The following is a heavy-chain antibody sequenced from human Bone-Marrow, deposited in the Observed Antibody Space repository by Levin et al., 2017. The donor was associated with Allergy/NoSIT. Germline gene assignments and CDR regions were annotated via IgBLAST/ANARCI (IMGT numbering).Heavy chain of an antibody. Sequence: PSETLSLTCAASGFTFSDYAMHWVRQAPGQGLEWVSVISYNGREKFYADSVTGRFTFSRDNSKNTLYLQMNSLRVEDTAVYYCARDKIVPTGDDNYYYYYGMDVWGQGTTVTVSS. D-gene: IGHD5-12*01. CDR2: ISYNGREK. CDR3: ARDKIVPTGDDNYYYYYGMDV. CDR1: GFTFSDYA. J-gene: IGHJ6*02. V-gene: IGHV3-30*04.